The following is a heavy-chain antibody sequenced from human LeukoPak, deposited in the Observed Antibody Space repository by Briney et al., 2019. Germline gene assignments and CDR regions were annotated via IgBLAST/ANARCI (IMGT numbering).Heavy chain of an antibody. CDR1: GYTFTSYH. CDR3: ARVRSSWEWGSYYYYYGMDV. Sequence: GASVKVSCKASGYTFTSYHMHWVRQAPGQGLEWMGIINPSGGSTSYAQKFQGRVTMTRDTSTSTVYMELSSLRSEDTAVYYCARVRSSWEWGSYYYYYGMDVWGQGTTVTVSS. V-gene: IGHV1-46*01. D-gene: IGHD3-3*01. CDR2: INPSGGST. J-gene: IGHJ6*02.